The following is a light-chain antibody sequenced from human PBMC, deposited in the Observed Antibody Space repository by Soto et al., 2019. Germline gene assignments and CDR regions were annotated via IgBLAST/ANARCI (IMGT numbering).Light chain of an antibody. Sequence: DIVMTQSPDSLAVSLGERATINCKSSQSVLYSSNNKNYLVWYQQKPGQPPKLLIYWASTRESGVPDRFSGSGSGTDFPLTISSLQAEDVAIYYCQQYYSTPPTFGGGTKVEIK. CDR1: QSVLYSSNNKNY. J-gene: IGKJ4*01. CDR3: QQYYSTPPT. V-gene: IGKV4-1*01. CDR2: WAS.